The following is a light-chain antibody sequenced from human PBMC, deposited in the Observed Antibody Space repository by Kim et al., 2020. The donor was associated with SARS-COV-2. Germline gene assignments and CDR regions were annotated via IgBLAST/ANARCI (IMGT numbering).Light chain of an antibody. Sequence: LTQPASVSGSPGQSITISCIGTSSDVGNFYLVSWYQHHPGKAPKLIIFQVTQRPSGVSTRFSGSKSGNTASLAISGLQPEDEADYYCTSYTTSNLLVFGGGTQLTVL. CDR1: SSDVGNFYL. J-gene: IGLJ2*01. V-gene: IGLV2-14*02. CDR2: QVT. CDR3: TSYTTSNLLV.